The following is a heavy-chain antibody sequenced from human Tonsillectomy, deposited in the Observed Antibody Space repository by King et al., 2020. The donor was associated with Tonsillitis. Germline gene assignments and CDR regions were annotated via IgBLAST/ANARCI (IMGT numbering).Heavy chain of an antibody. V-gene: IGHV3-30*18. CDR3: AKDRGGSGILSPYYYYYGMDV. J-gene: IGHJ6*02. D-gene: IGHD3-10*01. CDR2: ISYDGSNK. Sequence: VQLVESGGGVVQPGRSLRLSCAASGFTFSSYGMHWVRQAPGKGLEWVAVISYDGSNKYYADSVKGRFTISRDNSKNTLYVQMNSLRAEDTAVYYCAKDRGGSGILSPYYYYYGMDVWGQGTTVTVSS. CDR1: GFTFSSYG.